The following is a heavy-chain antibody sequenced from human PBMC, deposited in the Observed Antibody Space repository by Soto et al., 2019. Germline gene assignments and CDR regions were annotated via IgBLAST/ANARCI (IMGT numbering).Heavy chain of an antibody. D-gene: IGHD3-10*01. CDR2: IYYSGST. CDR1: GGSISSGGYY. V-gene: IGHV4-31*03. CDR3: ARDRGPQLLWFGELPLGWFDS. Sequence: SETLSLTCTVSGGSISSGGYYWSWIRQHPGKGLEWIGYIYYSGSTYYNPSLKSRVTISVDTSKNQFSLKLSSVTAADTAVYYCARDRGPQLLWFGELPLGWFDSWGQGTQVTVSS. J-gene: IGHJ5*01.